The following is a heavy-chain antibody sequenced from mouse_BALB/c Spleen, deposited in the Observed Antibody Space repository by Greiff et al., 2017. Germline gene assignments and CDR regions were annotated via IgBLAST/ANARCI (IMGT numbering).Heavy chain of an antibody. CDR1: GFSLSRYS. D-gene: IGHD4-1*01. V-gene: IGHV2-6-4*01. CDR3: ARNHQPLGNYFDY. CDR2: IWGGGST. Sequence: VKLEESGPGLVAPSQSLSITCTVSGFSLSRYSVHWVRQPPGKGLEWLGMIWGGGSTDYNSALKSRLSISKDNSKSQVFLKMNSLQTDDTAMYYCARNHQPLGNYFDYWGQGTTLTVSS. J-gene: IGHJ2*01.